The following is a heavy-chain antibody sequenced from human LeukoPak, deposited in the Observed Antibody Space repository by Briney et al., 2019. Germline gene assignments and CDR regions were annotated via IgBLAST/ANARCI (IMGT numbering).Heavy chain of an antibody. CDR3: ARVGYGGGAFDI. D-gene: IGHD6-13*01. CDR1: GGTFSSYA. Sequence: GASVKVSCKXSGGTFSSYAISWVRQAPGQGLEGMGGIIPIFGTANYAQKFQGRVTITTDESTSTAYMELSSLRSEDTAVYYCARVGYGGGAFDIWGQGTMVTVSS. V-gene: IGHV1-69*05. J-gene: IGHJ3*02. CDR2: IIPIFGTA.